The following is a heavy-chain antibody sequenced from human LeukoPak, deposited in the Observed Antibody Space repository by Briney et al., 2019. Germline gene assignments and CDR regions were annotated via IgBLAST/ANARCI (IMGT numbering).Heavy chain of an antibody. CDR1: GGTFSSYA. D-gene: IGHD3-22*01. Sequence: SVKVSCKASGGTFSSYAISWVRQAPGQGLEWMGGIIPIFGTANYAQKFQGRVTITTDESTSTAYMELSSLRSEDTAVYYCARESRSLSAYYDSSGYLINNWFDPWGQGTLVTVSS. J-gene: IGHJ5*02. V-gene: IGHV1-69*05. CDR2: IIPIFGTA. CDR3: ARESRSLSAYYDSSGYLINNWFDP.